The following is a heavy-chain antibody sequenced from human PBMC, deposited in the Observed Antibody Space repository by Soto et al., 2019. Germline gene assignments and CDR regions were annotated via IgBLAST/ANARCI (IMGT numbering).Heavy chain of an antibody. J-gene: IGHJ4*02. Sequence: GGSLRLSCAVSGFTVSDAWMTWVRQALGKGLEWIGRIKSKTDGGTTEYAAPVKGRFTISRDDSKNTLYLQMNSLKTEDTAIYYCATEMTWTVTTGHWGRGTRVTVSS. CDR1: GFTVSDAW. CDR2: IKSKTDGGTT. CDR3: ATEMTWTVTTGH. V-gene: IGHV3-15*05. D-gene: IGHD4-4*01.